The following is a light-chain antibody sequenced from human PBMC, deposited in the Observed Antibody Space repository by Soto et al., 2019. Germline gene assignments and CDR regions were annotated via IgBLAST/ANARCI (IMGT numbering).Light chain of an antibody. CDR3: GGWDDSLSGPV. CDR1: SRDIGAYNY. CDR2: EVV. V-gene: IGLV2-14*01. Sequence: QSVLTQPASVSGSPGQSITISCTGTSRDIGAYNYVSWYLQHPGKAPKLMIYEVVNRPSGISNRFSGSKSGNTASLTISGLQAEDEADYYCGGWDDSLSGPVFGGGTKLTVL. J-gene: IGLJ2*01.